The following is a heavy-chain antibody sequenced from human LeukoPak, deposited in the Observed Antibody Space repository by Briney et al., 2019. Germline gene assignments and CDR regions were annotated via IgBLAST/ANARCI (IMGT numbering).Heavy chain of an antibody. CDR3: ARGRIQLSHGLLYY. CDR1: GYTFTSYD. CDR2: MNPNSGNT. J-gene: IGHJ4*02. Sequence: VASVKVSCKASGYTFTSYDINWVRQATGQGLEWMGWMNPNSGNTGYAQKFQGRVTMTRNTSISTAYMELSSLRSEDTAVYYCARGRIQLSHGLLYYWGQGTLVTVSS. D-gene: IGHD5-18*01. V-gene: IGHV1-8*01.